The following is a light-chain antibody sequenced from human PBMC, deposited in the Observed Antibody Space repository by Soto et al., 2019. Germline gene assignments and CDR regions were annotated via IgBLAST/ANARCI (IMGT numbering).Light chain of an antibody. CDR1: QSIGSSY. V-gene: IGKV3-20*01. Sequence: EIVLTQSPATLSLSPEARATLSCRASQSIGSSYLAWYQQKPGQAPRLLIYGASTTATGVPDRFSGSGSGTDFTLTISRVAPEDFAVYYCQQYVSLPNTFGQGTRLEIK. CDR3: QQYVSLPNT. J-gene: IGKJ5*01. CDR2: GAS.